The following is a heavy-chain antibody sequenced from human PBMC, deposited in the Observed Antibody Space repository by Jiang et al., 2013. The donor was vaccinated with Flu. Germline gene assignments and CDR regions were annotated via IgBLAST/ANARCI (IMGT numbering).Heavy chain of an antibody. CDR3: ASIYYDSSGYYYSDGYFDY. CDR2: SGGT. Sequence: SGGTNYAQKFQGRVTMTRDTSISTAYMELSRLRSDDTAVYYCASIYYDSSGYYYSDGYFDYWGQGTLVTVSS. V-gene: IGHV1-2*02. D-gene: IGHD3-22*01. J-gene: IGHJ4*02.